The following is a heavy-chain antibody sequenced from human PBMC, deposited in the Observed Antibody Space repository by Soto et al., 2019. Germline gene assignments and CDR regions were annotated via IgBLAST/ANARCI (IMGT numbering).Heavy chain of an antibody. CDR3: ARVLSAAEYYYYYMDV. V-gene: IGHV4-4*02. CDR2: IYHSGST. D-gene: IGHD2-2*01. Sequence: SETLSLTCAVSSGSISSSNWWSWVRQPPGKGLEWIGEIYHSGSTNYNPPLKSRVTISVDKSKNQFSLKLSSVTAADTAVYYCARVLSAAEYYYYYMDVWGKGTTVTVSS. CDR1: SGSISSSNW. J-gene: IGHJ6*03.